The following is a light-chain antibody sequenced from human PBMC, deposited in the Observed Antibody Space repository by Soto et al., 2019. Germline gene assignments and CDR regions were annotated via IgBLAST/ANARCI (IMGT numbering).Light chain of an antibody. J-gene: IGKJ2*01. CDR2: GAS. CDR1: QSVSSSH. CDR3: HQYGTSYT. Sequence: VLTQSPASLSLSPGERAALSCRASQSVSSSHLVWYQQKPGQAPRLLIYGASTRATDIPDRFSGSGSGTDFTLTISRLEPEDFALYYCHQYGTSYTFGQGTKLEI. V-gene: IGKV3-20*01.